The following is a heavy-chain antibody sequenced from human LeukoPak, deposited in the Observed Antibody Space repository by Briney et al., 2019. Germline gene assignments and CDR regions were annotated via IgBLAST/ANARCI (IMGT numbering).Heavy chain of an antibody. CDR1: GVTFSGYT. D-gene: IGHD3-9*01. Sequence: GGSLILSCSASGVTFSGYTMNWVRQAPGKGLEWVSSISSRSSNIYYADSVKGRFTISRDNAKNSLYLQMNSLRAEDTAVYYCARALYYDILTGYQTHTYYFDYWGLGTLVTVSS. CDR2: ISSRSSNI. CDR3: ARALYYDILTGYQTHTYYFDY. J-gene: IGHJ4*01. V-gene: IGHV3-21*01.